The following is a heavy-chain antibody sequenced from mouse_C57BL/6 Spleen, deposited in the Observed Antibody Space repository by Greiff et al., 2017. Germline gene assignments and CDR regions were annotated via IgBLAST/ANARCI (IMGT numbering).Heavy chain of an antibody. V-gene: IGHV1-77*01. CDR1: GYTFTDYY. Sequence: QVQLQQSGAELVKPGASVKISCKASGYTFTDYYINWVKQRPGQGLEWIGKSGPGSGSTYYNEKFKGKATLTADKSSSTAYMQLSSLTSEDSAVYFCARSLIYYYGSSYVGYYAMDYWGQGTSVTVSS. J-gene: IGHJ4*01. CDR3: ARSLIYYYGSSYVGYYAMDY. D-gene: IGHD1-1*01. CDR2: SGPGSGST.